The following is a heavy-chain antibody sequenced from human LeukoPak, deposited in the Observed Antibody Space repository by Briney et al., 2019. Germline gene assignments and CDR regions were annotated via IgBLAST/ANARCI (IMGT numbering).Heavy chain of an antibody. Sequence: SEALSLTCTVSGGSISSGDYYWSWIRQPPGKGLEWIGYIYYSGSTYYNPSLKSRVTISVDTSKNQFSLKLSSVTAADTAVYYCARGTAAAEYYFDYWGQGTLVTVSS. V-gene: IGHV4-30-4*01. D-gene: IGHD6-13*01. J-gene: IGHJ4*02. CDR3: ARGTAAAEYYFDY. CDR2: IYYSGST. CDR1: GGSISSGDYY.